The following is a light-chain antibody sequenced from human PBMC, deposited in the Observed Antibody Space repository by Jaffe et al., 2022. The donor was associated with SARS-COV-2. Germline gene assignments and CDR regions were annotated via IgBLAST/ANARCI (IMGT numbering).Light chain of an antibody. CDR3: NSRDSSGNQVV. J-gene: IGLJ2*01. CDR1: SLRSYS. CDR2: DNS. Sequence: SSELTQDPAVSVALGQTVRITCQGDSLRSYSANWYQQKPGQAPVFVIYDNSNRPSGIPDRFSGSSSGNTASLTITGAQAEDEADYYCNSRDSSGNQVVFGGGTKLSVL. V-gene: IGLV3-19*01.